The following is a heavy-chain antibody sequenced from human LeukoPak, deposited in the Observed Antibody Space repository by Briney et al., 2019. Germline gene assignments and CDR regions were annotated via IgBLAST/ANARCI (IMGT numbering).Heavy chain of an antibody. D-gene: IGHD3-22*01. CDR3: ATAHRHYYYDSSGPGGPFDS. CDR2: INTDGSTT. Sequence: GGSLRLSCAASGFTVNSYWMQWVRQAPGKGLVWVSRINTDGSTTRYADSVKGRFTISKDSAKNTLYLQMNSLRVEDTAVYYCATAHRHYYYDSSGPGGPFDSWGQGTLVTVSS. CDR1: GFTVNSYW. J-gene: IGHJ4*02. V-gene: IGHV3-74*01.